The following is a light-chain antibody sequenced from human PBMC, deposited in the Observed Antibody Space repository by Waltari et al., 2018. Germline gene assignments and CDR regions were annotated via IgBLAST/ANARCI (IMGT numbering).Light chain of an antibody. J-gene: IGLJ1*01. V-gene: IGLV2-23*02. CDR2: DIS. CDR3: CSFAGYGIYV. CDR1: NSNVDILHL. Sequence: QSALTQPASVSGSPGQSITISCTAVNSNVDILHLVSWYQHHPGRNPRLLIYDISQRPSGISSPFAGSTSGNTASLTISGLQPEDEADYFCCSFAGYGIYVFGSGTQVSVL.